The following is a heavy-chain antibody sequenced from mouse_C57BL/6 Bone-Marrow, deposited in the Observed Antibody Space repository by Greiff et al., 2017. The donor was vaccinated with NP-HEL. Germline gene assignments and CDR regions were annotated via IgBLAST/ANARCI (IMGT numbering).Heavy chain of an antibody. D-gene: IGHD2-12*01. Sequence: QVQLQQSGAELVKPGASVKLSCKASGYTFTEYTIHWVKQRSGQGLEWIGWLYPGSGSIKYNEKFKDKATLTADKSSSTAYMELSRLTSEDSAVYFCARREGGVRRFYYFDYWGQGTTLTVSS. V-gene: IGHV1-62-2*01. CDR2: LYPGSGSI. CDR1: GYTFTEYT. CDR3: ARREGGVRRFYYFDY. J-gene: IGHJ2*01.